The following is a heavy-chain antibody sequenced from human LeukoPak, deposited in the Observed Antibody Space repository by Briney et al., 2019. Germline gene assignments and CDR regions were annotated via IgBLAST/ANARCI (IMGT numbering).Heavy chain of an antibody. CDR2: IYYSGST. CDR1: GGSISSSSYY. D-gene: IGHD6-13*01. J-gene: IGHJ4*02. Sequence: SETLSLTCTVSGGSISSSSYYWGWIRQPPGKGLEWIGSIYYSGSTYYNPSLKSRVTISVDTSKNQFSLKLSSVTAADTAVYYCARQPIEEQPPDYWSQGTLVTVSS. V-gene: IGHV4-39*01. CDR3: ARQPIEEQPPDY.